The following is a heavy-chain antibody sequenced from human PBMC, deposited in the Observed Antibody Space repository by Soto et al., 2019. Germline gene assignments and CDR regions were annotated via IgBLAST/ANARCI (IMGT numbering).Heavy chain of an antibody. D-gene: IGHD3-10*01. CDR2: ISGSGSSV. Sequence: GGSLRLSCAASGFTFSHYVLSWVRQSPERGLEWVSSISGSGSSVYVADPVRGRFIMSRDLSTNTVSLQMNSLRAEDTAVYYCAKVRASYLSASYFYYGLDVWGQGTTVTVSS. V-gene: IGHV3-23*01. J-gene: IGHJ6*02. CDR1: GFTFSHYV. CDR3: AKVRASYLSASYFYYGLDV.